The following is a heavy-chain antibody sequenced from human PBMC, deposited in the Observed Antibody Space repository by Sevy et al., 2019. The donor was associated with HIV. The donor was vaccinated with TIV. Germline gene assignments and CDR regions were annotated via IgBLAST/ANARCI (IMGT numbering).Heavy chain of an antibody. CDR3: AKDNVGYSSGWYFSFDF. CDR2: ITWNSGSV. CDR1: GFSFDDYA. V-gene: IGHV3-9*01. J-gene: IGHJ4*02. D-gene: IGHD6-13*01. Sequence: GGSLRLSCAASGFSFDDYAMHWVRQRPGKGLEWVSGITWNSGSVGYADSVKGRFTISRDNAKNSLYLQMSNLRPEDTALYYCAKDNVGYSSGWYFSFDFWGQGTLVTVSS.